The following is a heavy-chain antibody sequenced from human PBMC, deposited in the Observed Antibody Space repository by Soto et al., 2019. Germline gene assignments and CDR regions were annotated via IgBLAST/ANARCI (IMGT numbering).Heavy chain of an antibody. J-gene: IGHJ4*02. D-gene: IGHD1-26*01. V-gene: IGHV4-39*01. CDR1: GGSVSSSSYY. Sequence: PSETLSLTCTVSGGSVSSSSYYWGWIRQPPGKGLEWIGTIYYTGSTSYSPSLKRRVTISVDTSKTQFSLNLSSVTATDTAVYYCAGRRAGDYYFDYWGRGTLVTVSS. CDR3: AGRRAGDYYFDY. CDR2: IYYTGST.